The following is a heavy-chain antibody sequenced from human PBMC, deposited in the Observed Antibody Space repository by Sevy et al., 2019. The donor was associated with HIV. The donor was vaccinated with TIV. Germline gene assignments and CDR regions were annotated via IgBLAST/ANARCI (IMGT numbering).Heavy chain of an antibody. CDR3: AREFTGWDLHLDY. Sequence: GGSLRLSCVASGFAFSTHAMHWVRQAPDKGLEWVAVISYDGTNKNYADSVKDRLTISRDNSKNTLYLQRNSLRADDTAVYYCAREFTGWDLHLDYWGQGTLVTVSS. V-gene: IGHV3-30-3*01. J-gene: IGHJ4*02. D-gene: IGHD1-26*01. CDR1: GFAFSTHA. CDR2: ISYDGTNK.